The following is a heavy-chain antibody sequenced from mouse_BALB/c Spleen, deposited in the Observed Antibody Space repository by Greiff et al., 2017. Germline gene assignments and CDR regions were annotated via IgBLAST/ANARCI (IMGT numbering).Heavy chain of an antibody. J-gene: IGHJ2*01. CDR1: GFTFSSYT. CDR3: ARAPCFDY. Sequence: EVQGVESGGGLVKPGGSLKLSCAASGFTFSSYTMSWVRQTPEKRLEWVATISSGGGNTYYPDSVKGRFTISRDNAKNNLYLQMSSLRSEDTAMYYCARAPCFDYWGQGTTLTVSS. V-gene: IGHV5-9*03. CDR2: ISSGGGNT.